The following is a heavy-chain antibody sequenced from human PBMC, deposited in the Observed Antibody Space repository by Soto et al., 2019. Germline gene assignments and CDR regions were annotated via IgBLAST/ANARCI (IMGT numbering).Heavy chain of an antibody. Sequence: GGSLRLSCAASGFTFSNYWMHWVRQVPGEGLVWVSRINSDGSSTRYADSVKGRFTISRDNAKNTLYLQMNSLTAGDTAVYYCARDTFIDPYDYYYGLDVWGQGATVTVSS. CDR1: GFTFSNYW. CDR3: ARDTFIDPYDYYYGLDV. V-gene: IGHV3-74*01. D-gene: IGHD3-16*02. CDR2: INSDGSST. J-gene: IGHJ6*02.